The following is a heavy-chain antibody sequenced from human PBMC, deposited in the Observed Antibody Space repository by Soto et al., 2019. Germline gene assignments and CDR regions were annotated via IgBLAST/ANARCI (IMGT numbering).Heavy chain of an antibody. CDR1: GVSFTDHG. J-gene: IGHJ2*01. Sequence: QVQLVQSGAEVKKPGSSVKVSCRASGVSFTDHGISWLRQAPGQGLEWIGGFTPKFGTANYAPKFQGRVSITADESKTTASATLSSLRPEDTAVYFCARGVVSGFEHWYFDLWGRGTLITVSS. V-gene: IGHV1-69*01. CDR3: ARGVVSGFEHWYFDL. CDR2: FTPKFGTA. D-gene: IGHD5-12*01.